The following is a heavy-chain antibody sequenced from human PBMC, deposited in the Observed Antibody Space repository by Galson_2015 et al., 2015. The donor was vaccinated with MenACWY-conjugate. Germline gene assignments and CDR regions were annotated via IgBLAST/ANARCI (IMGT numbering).Heavy chain of an antibody. J-gene: IGHJ5*02. D-gene: IGHD2-15*01. CDR3: TRDRDVGGSRWWFDP. CDR1: GLTFSNVW. V-gene: IGHV3-15*01. Sequence: SLRLSCATSGLTFSNVWMSWVRQAPGKGLEWVAHIKCRTDGGTTDYATPVKGRFTILRDDSAKTLYLQMNSLKIEDTAMYFCTRDRDVGGSRWWFDPWGQGTLVTVSS. CDR2: IKCRTDGGTT.